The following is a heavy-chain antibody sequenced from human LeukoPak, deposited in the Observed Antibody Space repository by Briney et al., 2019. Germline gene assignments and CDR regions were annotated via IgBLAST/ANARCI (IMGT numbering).Heavy chain of an antibody. Sequence: SGPTLVNPTQTLTLTCTFSGFSLSTSGMCVSWIRQPPGKGLEWIGYIYYSGSTNYNPSLKSRVTISVDTSKNQFSLKLSSVTAADTAVYYCAREHSSSWYRWFDPWGQGTLVTVSS. CDR3: AREHSSSWYRWFDP. CDR1: GFSLSTSGMC. J-gene: IGHJ5*02. CDR2: IYYSGST. V-gene: IGHV4-61*08. D-gene: IGHD6-13*01.